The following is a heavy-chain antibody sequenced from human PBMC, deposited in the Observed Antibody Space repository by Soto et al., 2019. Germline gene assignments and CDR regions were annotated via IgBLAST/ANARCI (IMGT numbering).Heavy chain of an antibody. Sequence: SVKVSCKASGGTFSSYAISWVRQAPGQGLEWMGGLIPIFGTANYAQKLQGRVTITADKSTSTAYMELSSLRSEETAVYYCATKARRPSYDFWRHNIAGMDVWG. CDR3: ATKARRPSYDFWRHNIAGMDV. V-gene: IGHV1-69*06. CDR1: GGTFSSYA. D-gene: IGHD3-3*01. CDR2: LIPIFGTA. J-gene: IGHJ6*02.